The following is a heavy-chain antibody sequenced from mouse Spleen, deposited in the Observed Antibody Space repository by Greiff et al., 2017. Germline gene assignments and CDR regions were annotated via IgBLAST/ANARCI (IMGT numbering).Heavy chain of an antibody. CDR2: IHPNSGST. J-gene: IGHJ1*01. Sequence: QVQLKQPGAELVKPGASVKLSCKASGYTFTSYWMHWVKQRPGQGLEWIGMIHPNSGSTNYNEKFKSKATLTVDKSSSTAYMQLSSLTSEDAAVYYCARRGTTVRYFDVWGAGTTVTVSS. D-gene: IGHD1-1*01. CDR3: ARRGTTVRYFDV. V-gene: IGHV1-64*01. CDR1: GYTFTSYW.